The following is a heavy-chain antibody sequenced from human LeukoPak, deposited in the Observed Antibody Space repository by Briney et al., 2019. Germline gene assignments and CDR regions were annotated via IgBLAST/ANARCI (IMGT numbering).Heavy chain of an antibody. CDR3: ARRYCSSTSCYRSVVNYMDV. V-gene: IGHV3-21*01. J-gene: IGHJ6*03. D-gene: IGHD2-2*01. CDR1: GFTFSSYS. CDR2: ISSRSSYI. Sequence: PGGSLRLSCAASGFTFSSYSMNWVRQAPGKGLEWVSSISSRSSYIYYADSVKGRLTISRDNAKNSLYLQMNSLRAEDTAVYYCARRYCSSTSCYRSVVNYMDVWGKGTTVTVSS.